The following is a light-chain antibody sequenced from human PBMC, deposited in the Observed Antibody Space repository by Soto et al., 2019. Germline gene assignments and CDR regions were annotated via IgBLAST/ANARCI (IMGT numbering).Light chain of an antibody. J-gene: IGLJ3*02. V-gene: IGLV2-23*02. CDR2: EVN. Sequence: QSVLTQHASVSGSPGQSITFSCTGSSSDVGSFNLVSWYQQYPGKAPKLILYEVNKRPSGVSNRFSGSKSGNTASLTISGLQAEDEADYYCCSYAGSRWVFGGGTKVTVL. CDR1: SSDVGSFNL. CDR3: CSYAGSRWV.